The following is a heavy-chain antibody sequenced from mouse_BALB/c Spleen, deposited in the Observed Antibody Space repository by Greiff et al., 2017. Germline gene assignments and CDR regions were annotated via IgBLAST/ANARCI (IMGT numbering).Heavy chain of an antibody. CDR1: GFTFSDYY. CDR3: AREGSANWDVRGWFAY. Sequence: EVKLVESGGGLVKPGGSLKLSCAASGFTFSDYYMYWVRQTPEKRLEWVATISDGGSYTYYPDSVKGRFTISRDNAKNNLYLQMSSLKSEDTAMYYCAREGSANWDVRGWFAYWGQGTLVTVSA. D-gene: IGHD4-1*01. CDR2: ISDGGSYT. J-gene: IGHJ3*01. V-gene: IGHV5-4*02.